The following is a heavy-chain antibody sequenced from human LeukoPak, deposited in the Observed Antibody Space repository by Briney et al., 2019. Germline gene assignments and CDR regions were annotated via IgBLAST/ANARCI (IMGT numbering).Heavy chain of an antibody. V-gene: IGHV4-34*01. CDR3: ARGRYYYDSSGYSHGPNFDY. CDR2: INHSGST. J-gene: IGHJ4*02. Sequence: SETLSLTCAVYGGSFSGYYWSWIRQPPGKGLEWIGEINHSGSTNYNPSLKSRVTISVGTSKNQFSLKLSSVTAADTAVYYCARGRYYYDSSGYSHGPNFDYWGQGTLVTVSS. D-gene: IGHD3-22*01. CDR1: GGSFSGYY.